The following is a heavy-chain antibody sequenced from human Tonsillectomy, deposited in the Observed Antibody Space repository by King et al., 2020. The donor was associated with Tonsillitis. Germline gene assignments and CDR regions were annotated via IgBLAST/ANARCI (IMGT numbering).Heavy chain of an antibody. CDR2: IYPGDSYT. V-gene: IGHV5-51*01. Sequence: VQLVESGAEVKKPGESLKISCKGSGYSFTSYWIGWVRQMPGKGLEWMGIIYPGDSYTRYSPSFQGQGTISADKSIITAYLQCSSLKASDTAMYYCARGEVGYYYDSSGEYYFDYWGQGTLVTVSS. J-gene: IGHJ4*02. CDR1: GYSFTSYW. CDR3: ARGEVGYYYDSSGEYYFDY. D-gene: IGHD3-22*01.